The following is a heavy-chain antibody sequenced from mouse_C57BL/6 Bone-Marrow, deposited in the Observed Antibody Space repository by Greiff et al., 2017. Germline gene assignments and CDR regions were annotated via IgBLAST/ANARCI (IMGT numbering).Heavy chain of an antibody. J-gene: IGHJ2*01. D-gene: IGHD5-1*01. CDR2: FHPYNDDT. Sequence: QVQLQQSGAELVKPGASVKMSCKVSGYTFTTYPIEWMKQTHGKSLEWIGNFHPYNDDTKYNEKFTGQATLTVDKSSNTVYLELSRLTADDSAVYYCAISSTFFYYFDDWGKGTTLTVSS. CDR3: AISSTFFYYFDD. CDR1: GYTFTTYP. V-gene: IGHV1-47*01.